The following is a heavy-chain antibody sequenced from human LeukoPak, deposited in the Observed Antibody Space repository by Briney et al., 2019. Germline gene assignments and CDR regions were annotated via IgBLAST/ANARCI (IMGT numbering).Heavy chain of an antibody. Sequence: PSETLSLTCTVSGGSISSYYWSWIRQPPGKGLEWIGYIYYGVSTNYNPPLKSRVTISLDTSKKQISLKVRSVTAADTAIYYCARLLADNWFDPWGQGTLVTVSS. D-gene: IGHD6-13*01. CDR1: GGSISSYY. V-gene: IGHV4-59*08. J-gene: IGHJ5*02. CDR2: IYYGVST. CDR3: ARLLADNWFDP.